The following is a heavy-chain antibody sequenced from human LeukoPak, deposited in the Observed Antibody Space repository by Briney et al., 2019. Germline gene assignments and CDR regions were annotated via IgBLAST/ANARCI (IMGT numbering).Heavy chain of an antibody. CDR1: GFTFSSNY. CDR2: IYSGGCT. D-gene: IGHD6-13*01. V-gene: IGHV3-53*01. Sequence: GGSLRLSCAASGFTFSSNYMSWVRQAPGKGLEWVSVIYSGGCTYYADSVKGRFTISRDNSKNTLYLQMNSLRAEDTAVYYCARDKIAAAGTSRFRYYYYGMDVWGQGTTVTVSS. J-gene: IGHJ6*02. CDR3: ARDKIAAAGTSRFRYYYYGMDV.